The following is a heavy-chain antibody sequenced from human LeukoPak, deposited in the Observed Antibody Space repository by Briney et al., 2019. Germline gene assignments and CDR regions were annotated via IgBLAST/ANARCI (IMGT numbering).Heavy chain of an antibody. CDR1: GFTFSDYW. CDR3: ARWAADSGIYYIAS. V-gene: IGHV3-7*01. D-gene: IGHD3-10*01. CDR2: IRQDANVK. Sequence: GGSLSLSCAASGFTFSDYWMTWVRQAPGKGLQWVASIRQDANVKYYVDSVRGRFTISRDNAESSLHLQMNSLRVEDTAVYYCARWAADSGIYYIASWGQGSLATVSS. J-gene: IGHJ4*02.